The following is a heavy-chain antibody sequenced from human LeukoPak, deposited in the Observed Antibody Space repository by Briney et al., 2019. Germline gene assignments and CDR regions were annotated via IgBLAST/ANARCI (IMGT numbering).Heavy chain of an antibody. CDR2: ISYDGSNK. J-gene: IGHJ4*02. CDR1: GFTFSSYA. CDR3: AREYYYDSRKLDY. D-gene: IGHD3-22*01. V-gene: IGHV3-30*04. Sequence: GGSLRLSCAASGFTFSSYAMHWVRQAPGKGLEWVAVISYDGSNKYYADSVKGRFTISRDNSKNTLYLQMNSLRAEDTAVYYCAREYYYDSRKLDYWGQGTLVTVSS.